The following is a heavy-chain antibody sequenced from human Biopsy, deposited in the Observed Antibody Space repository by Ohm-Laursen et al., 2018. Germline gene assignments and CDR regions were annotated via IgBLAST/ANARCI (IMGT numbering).Heavy chain of an antibody. CDR2: IYYSGST. CDR1: GGSISSHDYY. J-gene: IGHJ5*02. V-gene: IGHV4-31*03. CDR3: AGATSGTSLYDP. Sequence: TLSLTCTVSGGSISSHDYYWTWIRQHPGKGLEWIGYIYYSGSTYYNPSLKSRISMSVDTSRNQFSLKLSSVTAADTAVYYCAGATSGTSLYDPWGQGILVTVSS. D-gene: IGHD6-13*01.